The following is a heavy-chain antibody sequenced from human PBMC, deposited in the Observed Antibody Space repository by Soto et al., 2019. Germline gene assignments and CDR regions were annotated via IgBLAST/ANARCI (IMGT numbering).Heavy chain of an antibody. V-gene: IGHV4-34*01. J-gene: IGHJ5*02. CDR1: GGSFSGYY. Sequence: QVQLQQWGAGLLKPSETLSLTCAVYGGSFSGYYWSWIRQPPGKGLEWIGEINHSGSTNYNPSLKRRVTISVDTSKNQFSLKLSSVTAADTAVYYCARGQRRGIAARPSGCYGFDPWGQGTLVTVSS. D-gene: IGHD6-6*01. CDR3: ARGQRRGIAARPSGCYGFDP. CDR2: INHSGST.